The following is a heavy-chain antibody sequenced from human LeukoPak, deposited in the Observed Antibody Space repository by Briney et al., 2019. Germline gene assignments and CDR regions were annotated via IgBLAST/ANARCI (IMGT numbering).Heavy chain of an antibody. D-gene: IGHD1-26*01. CDR3: ARIMVEWELGDAFDI. CDR1: GGSISSYH. Sequence: PSETLSLTCTVSGGSISSYHWSWIRQPPGKGLEWIGYIYYSGSTNYNPSLKSRVTISVDTSKNQFSLKLSSVTAADTAVYYCARIMVEWELGDAFDIWGQGTMVTVSS. J-gene: IGHJ3*02. V-gene: IGHV4-59*01. CDR2: IYYSGST.